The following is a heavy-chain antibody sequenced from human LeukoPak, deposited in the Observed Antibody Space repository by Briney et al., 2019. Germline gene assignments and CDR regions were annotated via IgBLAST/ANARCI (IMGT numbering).Heavy chain of an antibody. CDR2: ISGSGDST. CDR3: ARDQLALGDY. D-gene: IGHD1-1*01. Sequence: GGSLRLSCAASGFTFSNYAMSWVRQAPGKGLEWVSAISGSGDSTYYADSVKGRFTISRDNSKNTLYLQMNSLRTDDTAVYYCARDQLALGDYWGQGTLVTVSS. V-gene: IGHV3-23*01. J-gene: IGHJ4*02. CDR1: GFTFSNYA.